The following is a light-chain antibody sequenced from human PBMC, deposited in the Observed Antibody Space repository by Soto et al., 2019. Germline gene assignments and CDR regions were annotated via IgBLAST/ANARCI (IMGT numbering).Light chain of an antibody. J-gene: IGKJ1*01. CDR2: GAS. Sequence: EIALTQSPGTLALSPGERATLSCRASQSVGSRFLAWYQQKPGQAPRLLIYGASNRATGIPDRFSGSGSGTDFTLTISRLEPEDFAMYYCLNHGSSLWTFGQGTTVDIK. CDR3: LNHGSSLWT. V-gene: IGKV3-20*01. CDR1: QSVGSRF.